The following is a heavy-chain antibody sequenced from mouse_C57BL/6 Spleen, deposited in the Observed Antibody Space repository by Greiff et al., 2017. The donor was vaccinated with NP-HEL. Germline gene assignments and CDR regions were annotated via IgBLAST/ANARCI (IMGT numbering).Heavy chain of an antibody. D-gene: IGHD1-1*01. CDR3: EREEVLRDYFDY. V-gene: IGHV1-39*01. CDR1: GYSFTDYN. J-gene: IGHJ2*01. CDR2: INPNYGTT. Sequence: VQLQQSGPELVKPGASVKISCKASGYSFTDYNMNWVKQSNGKSLEWIGVINPNYGTTSYNQKFKGKATLTVDQSSSTAYMQLNSLTSEDSAVNECEREEVLRDYFDYWGPGTTLTVSS.